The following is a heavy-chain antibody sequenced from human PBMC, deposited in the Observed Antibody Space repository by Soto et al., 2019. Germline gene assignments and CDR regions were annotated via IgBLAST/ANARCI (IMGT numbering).Heavy chain of an antibody. CDR1: GYTFTSYG. D-gene: IGHD3-22*01. J-gene: IGHJ6*02. CDR3: ARDPHASSAYYHHYYYGMDA. CDR2: INAGNGNT. Sequence: ASVKVSCKASGYTFTSYGIHWVRQAPGQRLEWTGWINAGNGNTKYSEKFQGRVTITRDTSASTAYLELSSLRYEDTAVYYCARDPHASSAYYHHYYYGMDAWGQGTTVTVSS. V-gene: IGHV1-3*01.